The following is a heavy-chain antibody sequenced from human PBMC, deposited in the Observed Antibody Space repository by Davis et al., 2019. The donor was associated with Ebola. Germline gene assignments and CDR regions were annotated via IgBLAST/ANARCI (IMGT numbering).Heavy chain of an antibody. Sequence: GESLKISCKGSGYSFSTYWIGWVRQMPGKGLEWMGIIYPSDSDTSYSPSFRGQVTVSADKSIDTAYLQWNTLKASDTATYFCARHVRHTSPLSPTRPYYGLDVWGNGTPVTVSS. CDR1: GYSFSTYW. J-gene: IGHJ6*04. CDR3: ARHVRHTSPLSPTRPYYGLDV. D-gene: IGHD3-16*02. CDR2: IYPSDSDT. V-gene: IGHV5-51*01.